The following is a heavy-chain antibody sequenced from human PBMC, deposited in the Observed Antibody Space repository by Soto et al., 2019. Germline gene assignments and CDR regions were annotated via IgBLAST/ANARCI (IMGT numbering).Heavy chain of an antibody. Sequence: GGSLRLSCAASGFTFSSYAMHWVRQAPGKGLEWVAVISYDGSNKYYADSVKGRFTISRDNSKNTLYLQMNSLRAEDTAVYYCARGGGWGLGFGELLYDAFDIWGQGTSVTGS. J-gene: IGHJ3*02. D-gene: IGHD3-10*01. CDR2: ISYDGSNK. CDR1: GFTFSSYA. V-gene: IGHV3-30-3*01. CDR3: ARGGGWGLGFGELLYDAFDI.